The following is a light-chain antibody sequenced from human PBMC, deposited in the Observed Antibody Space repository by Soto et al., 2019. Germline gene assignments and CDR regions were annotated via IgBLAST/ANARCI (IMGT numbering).Light chain of an antibody. CDR1: SSDVGSYNL. Sequence: QSALTQPASVSGSPGQSITISCTGTSSDVGSYNLVSWYQQHPGKAPKLMIYEGSKRPSGVSNRLSGSKSGNTASLTISGLQAEDEADYYCCSYAGRSTYVFGTGTKVTVL. V-gene: IGLV2-23*01. CDR3: CSYAGRSTYV. CDR2: EGS. J-gene: IGLJ1*01.